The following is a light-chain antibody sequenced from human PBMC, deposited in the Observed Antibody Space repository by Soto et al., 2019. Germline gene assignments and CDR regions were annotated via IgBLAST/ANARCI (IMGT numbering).Light chain of an antibody. J-gene: IGKJ1*01. CDR3: QQYNKWPRT. CDR2: GAS. Sequence: EIVMTQSPATLSVSPGERATLSCRASQSVSSYLAWYQQKPGQAPRRLIYGASTRATGIPARFSGSGSGTEFTLTISSLQSEDLAVYYCQQYNKWPRTFGQGTKVEIK. V-gene: IGKV3-15*01. CDR1: QSVSSY.